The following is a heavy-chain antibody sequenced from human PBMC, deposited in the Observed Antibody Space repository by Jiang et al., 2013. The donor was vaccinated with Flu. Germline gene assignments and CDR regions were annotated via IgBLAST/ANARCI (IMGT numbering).Heavy chain of an antibody. J-gene: IGHJ4*02. Sequence: QLLESGGDLVQPGGSLTLSCTASGLTFSDFWMSWVRQAPGKGLEWVANIKQDGSEKSYVDSVKGRFTISRDNAKNSLYLQMNSLRAGDTAVYYCVAEWDSWGQGTLVTVSS. V-gene: IGHV3-7*03. CDR3: VAEWDS. CDR2: IKQDGSEK. CDR1: GLTFSDFW.